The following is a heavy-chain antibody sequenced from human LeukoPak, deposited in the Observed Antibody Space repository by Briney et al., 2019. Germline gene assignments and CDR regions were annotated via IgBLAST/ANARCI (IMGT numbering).Heavy chain of an antibody. D-gene: IGHD3-3*01. CDR3: ARDGNYDFWSGLIDY. CDR2: IYTSGST. Sequence: SETLSLTCTVSGGSISSYYWSWIRHPAGKGLEWIGRIYTSGSTNYNPALKSRVAMSVDTSKNQFSLKLSSVTAADTAVYYCARDGNYDFWSGLIDYWGQGTLVTVSS. V-gene: IGHV4-4*07. CDR1: GGSISSYY. J-gene: IGHJ4*02.